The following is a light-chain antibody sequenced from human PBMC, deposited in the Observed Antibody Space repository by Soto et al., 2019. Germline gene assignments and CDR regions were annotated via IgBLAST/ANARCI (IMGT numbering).Light chain of an antibody. CDR1: SSNIGKNT. V-gene: IGLV1-44*01. CDR2: DDH. J-gene: IGLJ3*02. CDR3: AAWDDRLNGWV. Sequence: QSVLTQPPSASGTPGQRVTVSCSGSSSNIGKNTANWFQQVPGKAPKLLIHDDHQRPSGVPDRFSGSKSGTSASLAISGLQSDDETDYFCAAWDDRLNGWVFGGGTKLTVL.